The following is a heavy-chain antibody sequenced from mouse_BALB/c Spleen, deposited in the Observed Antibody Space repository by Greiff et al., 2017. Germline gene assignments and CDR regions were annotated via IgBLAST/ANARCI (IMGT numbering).Heavy chain of an antibody. D-gene: IGHD2-1*01. CDR2: ISDGGSYT. CDR1: GFTFSDYY. J-gene: IGHJ2*01. Sequence: EVKVVESGGGLVKPGGSLKLSCAASGFTFSDYYMYWVRQTPEKRLEWVATISDGGSYTYYPDSVKGRFTISRDNAKNNLYLQMSSLKSEDTAMYYCARDRDGNYFDYWGQGTTLTVSS. CDR3: ARDRDGNYFDY. V-gene: IGHV5-4*02.